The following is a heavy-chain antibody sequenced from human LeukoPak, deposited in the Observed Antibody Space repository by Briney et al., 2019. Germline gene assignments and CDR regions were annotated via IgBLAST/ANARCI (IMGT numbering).Heavy chain of an antibody. Sequence: PSGTLSLTCTVSGGSISSGSYYWSWIRQPAGKGLEWIGRIYTSGSSNYNPSLESRVTMSVDSSKNQFSLKLSSVTAADTVVYYCAGCLSSSWGYYFDYWGQGTLVTVSS. V-gene: IGHV4-61*02. J-gene: IGHJ4*02. CDR1: GGSISSGSYY. D-gene: IGHD6-13*01. CDR2: IYTSGSS. CDR3: AGCLSSSWGYYFDY.